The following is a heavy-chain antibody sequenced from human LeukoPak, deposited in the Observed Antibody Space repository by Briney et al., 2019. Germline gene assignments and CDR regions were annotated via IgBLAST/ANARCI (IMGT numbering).Heavy chain of an antibody. CDR3: ARCQPQIRITMVRGVKFLDY. V-gene: IGHV4-34*01. Sequence: PSETLSLTCAVYGGSFSGYYWSWIRQPPGKGLEWIGEINHSGSTNYNPSLKSRVNISVDTSKNQFSLKLSSVTAADTAVYYCARCQPQIRITMVRGVKFLDYWGQGTLVTVSS. D-gene: IGHD3-10*01. J-gene: IGHJ4*02. CDR1: GGSFSGYY. CDR2: INHSGST.